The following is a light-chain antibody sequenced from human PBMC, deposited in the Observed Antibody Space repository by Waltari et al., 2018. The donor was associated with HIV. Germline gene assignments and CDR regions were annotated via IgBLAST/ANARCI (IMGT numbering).Light chain of an antibody. V-gene: IGLV2-14*03. CDR1: SSDVGGYNY. CDR3: SSYASSSSVV. CDR2: DVS. J-gene: IGLJ2*01. Sequence: QSALTQPASVSGSPGQSVTISCTGTSSDVGGYNYVSWYQQHPGKAPKLMIYDVSNRPAGVAKRFGGYNAGDTAFLTISVLQAEDEADYYCSSYASSSSVVFGGGTKLTVL.